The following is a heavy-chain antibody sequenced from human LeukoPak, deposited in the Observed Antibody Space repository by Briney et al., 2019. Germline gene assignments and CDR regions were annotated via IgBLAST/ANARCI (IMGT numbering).Heavy chain of an antibody. V-gene: IGHV4-59*01. Sequence: SETLSLTCTVSGGSISSYNWSWIRQPPGKGLEWIGYINYSGSTNYNPSLKSRVTISVDTSKNQFSLKLSSVTAADTAVYYCARDDSWGIDYWGQGTLVTVSS. CDR2: INYSGST. J-gene: IGHJ4*02. CDR3: ARDDSWGIDY. CDR1: GGSISSYN. D-gene: IGHD3-16*01.